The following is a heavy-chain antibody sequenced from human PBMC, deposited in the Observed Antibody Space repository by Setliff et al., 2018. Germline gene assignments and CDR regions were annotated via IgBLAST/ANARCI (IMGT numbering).Heavy chain of an antibody. D-gene: IGHD2-2*01. CDR1: GGSISTNSYY. V-gene: IGHV4-39*06. CDR3: ARLSCSSNSCPFDF. CDR2: MYFSGST. Sequence: SETLSLTCTVSGGSISTNSYYWGWIRQPPGKGLEWIGSMYFSGSTYYNPSLKSRLTMSVDTSKNQFTLKVISVTAADTAVYYCARLSCSSNSCPFDFWVQGTLVTVSS. J-gene: IGHJ4*02.